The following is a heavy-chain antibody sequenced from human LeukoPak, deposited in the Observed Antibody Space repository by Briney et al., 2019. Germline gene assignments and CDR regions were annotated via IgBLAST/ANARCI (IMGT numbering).Heavy chain of an antibody. Sequence: GGSLRLSCAASGFTVSSNYMSWVRQAPGKGLEWVSVIYSGGSTYYADSVKGRFTISRHNSKNTLYLQMNSLRAEDTAVYYCARGGPRDDYGDPFDYWGQGTLVTVSS. CDR2: IYSGGST. J-gene: IGHJ4*02. CDR3: ARGGPRDDYGDPFDY. D-gene: IGHD4-17*01. V-gene: IGHV3-53*04. CDR1: GFTVSSNY.